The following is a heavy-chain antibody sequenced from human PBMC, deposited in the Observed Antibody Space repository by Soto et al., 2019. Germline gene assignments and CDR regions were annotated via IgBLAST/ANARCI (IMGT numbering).Heavy chain of an antibody. CDR1: GGSFSGYY. D-gene: IGHD2-8*02. Sequence: SETLSLTWAVYGGSFSGYYWSWILQPPGTGLEWIGEINHSGSTNYNPSLKSRVTISVDTSKNQFSLKLTSVTAADTAVYYCARDKITGLFDYWGQGTLVTVSS. V-gene: IGHV4-34*01. J-gene: IGHJ4*02. CDR3: ARDKITGLFDY. CDR2: INHSGST.